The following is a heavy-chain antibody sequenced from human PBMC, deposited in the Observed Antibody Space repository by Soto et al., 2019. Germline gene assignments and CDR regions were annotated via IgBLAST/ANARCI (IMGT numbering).Heavy chain of an antibody. CDR3: AKAELQWGWHFDY. V-gene: IGHV3-30*18. D-gene: IGHD1-26*01. CDR2: MSHDGSNK. CDR1: GFTFRNYA. Sequence: QVQLVESGGGVVQPGRSLRLSCAASGFTFRNYAMHWVRQAPGKGLEWVAVMSHDGSNKNYVDSVKGRFTISRDNSKNTLYLQMNSLRAEDTAVYYCAKAELQWGWHFDYWGQGTLVTVSS. J-gene: IGHJ4*02.